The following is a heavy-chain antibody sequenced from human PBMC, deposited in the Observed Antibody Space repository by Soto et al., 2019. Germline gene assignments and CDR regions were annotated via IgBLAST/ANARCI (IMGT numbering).Heavy chain of an antibody. D-gene: IGHD3-3*01. V-gene: IGHV1-18*01. CDR3: ARTITIFGVFTENWFDP. CDR1: GYTFTSYG. Sequence: QVQLVQSGAEVKKPGASVKVSCKASGYTFTSYGISWVRQAPGQGLEWMGWISAYNGNTNYAQKLQGRVTMTTDTSTSTAYMELRSLRSDDTAVYYCARTITIFGVFTENWFDPWGQGTLVTVSS. J-gene: IGHJ5*02. CDR2: ISAYNGNT.